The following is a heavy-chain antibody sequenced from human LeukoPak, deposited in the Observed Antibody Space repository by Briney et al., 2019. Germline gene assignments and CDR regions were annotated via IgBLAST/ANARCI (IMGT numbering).Heavy chain of an antibody. V-gene: IGHV3-64D*09. Sequence: GGSLRLSCSASGFTFSIFIMHWVRQAPGKGLEYVSGISSDGGSTFYADSVKGRFTISRDNSKNTLYLQMSSLRPEDTAVYYCVKEGSATSDYWGQGTLVTVSS. CDR3: VKEGSATSDY. D-gene: IGHD6-13*01. CDR1: GFTFSIFI. J-gene: IGHJ4*02. CDR2: ISSDGGST.